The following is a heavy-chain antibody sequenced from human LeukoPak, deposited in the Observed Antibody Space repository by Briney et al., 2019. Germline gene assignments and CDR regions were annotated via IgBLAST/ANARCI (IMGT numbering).Heavy chain of an antibody. CDR2: ISSSSSYI. CDR3: AREGRAAADGAFDM. CDR1: GFTFSSYS. J-gene: IGHJ3*02. V-gene: IGHV3-21*01. D-gene: IGHD6-13*01. Sequence: TGGSLRLSCAASGFTFSSYSMNWVRQAPGKGLEWVSSISSSSSYIYYADSVKGRFTISRDNAKNTLYLQMNSLRAGDTAVYYCAREGRAAADGAFDMWGQGTMVTVSS.